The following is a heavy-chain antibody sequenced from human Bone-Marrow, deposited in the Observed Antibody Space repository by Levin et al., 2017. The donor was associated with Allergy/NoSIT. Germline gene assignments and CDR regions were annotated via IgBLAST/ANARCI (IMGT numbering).Heavy chain of an antibody. CDR2: IIPIFDRT. CDR1: GDTFTTHA. J-gene: IGHJ6*02. CDR3: ARDWDTTMVLDYYGMDV. V-gene: IGHV1-69*01. Sequence: KISCMASGDTFTTHAISWVRQATGQGLEWMGAIIPIFDRTHYGQTFQGRLSITVDDATSTAYMELNRLRSDDTAVYYCARDWDTTMVLDYYGMDVWGQGTTVSVTS. D-gene: IGHD4/OR15-4a*01.